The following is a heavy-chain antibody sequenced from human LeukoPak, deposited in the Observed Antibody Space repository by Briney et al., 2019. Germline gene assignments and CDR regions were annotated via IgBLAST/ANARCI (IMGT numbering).Heavy chain of an antibody. V-gene: IGHV3-7*01. CDR2: IKQDGSEK. D-gene: IGHD3-10*01. J-gene: IGHJ3*02. Sequence: GGSLRLSCAASGFTFSSYWMSWVRQAPGKGLEWVANIKQDGSEKYYVDSVKGRFTISRDNAKNSLYLQMNSLRAEDTAVYYCARDLAGFAGAAFDIWGQGTMVTVSS. CDR1: GFTFSSYW. CDR3: ARDLAGFAGAAFDI.